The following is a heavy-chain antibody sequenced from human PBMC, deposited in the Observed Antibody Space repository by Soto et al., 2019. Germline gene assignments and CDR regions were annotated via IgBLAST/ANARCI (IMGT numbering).Heavy chain of an antibody. V-gene: IGHV1-69*13. Sequence: GASVKVSCKASGGTFSSYAISWVRQAPGQGLEWMGGIIPIFGTANYAQKFQGRVTITADESTSTAYMELSSLRSEDTAVYYCARAASSTAFLDPWGQGTLVTVSS. J-gene: IGHJ5*02. CDR2: IIPIFGTA. CDR1: GGTFSSYA. CDR3: ARAASSTAFLDP. D-gene: IGHD2-2*01.